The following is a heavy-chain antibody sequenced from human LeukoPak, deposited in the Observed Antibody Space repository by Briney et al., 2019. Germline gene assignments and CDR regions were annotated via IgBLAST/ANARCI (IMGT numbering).Heavy chain of an antibody. CDR2: IYTSGST. V-gene: IGHV4-4*09. CDR3: ARHAYLGQTYYYYMDV. CDR1: GGSISSYY. D-gene: IGHD2-21*01. Sequence: SETLSLTCTVSGGSISSYYWSWIRQPPGKGLEWIGYIYTSGSTNYNPSLKSRVTISVDTSKNQLSLKLSSVTAADTAVYYCARHAYLGQTYYYYMDVWGKGTTVTVSS. J-gene: IGHJ6*03.